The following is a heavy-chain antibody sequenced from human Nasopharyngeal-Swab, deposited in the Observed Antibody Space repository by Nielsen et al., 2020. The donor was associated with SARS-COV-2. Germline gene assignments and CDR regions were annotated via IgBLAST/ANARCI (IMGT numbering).Heavy chain of an antibody. CDR2: ISSDGSDK. J-gene: IGHJ6*03. CDR3: ARTDRGGSYFSQYYYMDV. D-gene: IGHD1-26*01. Sequence: GESLKISCATSGFTFSSYAMHWVRQAPGKGLEWVAVISSDGSDKFYADSVKGRFSISRDTSRSAVYLQMNSLRAEDTALYYCARTDRGGSYFSQYYYMDVWGTGTTVTVSS. V-gene: IGHV3-30*03. CDR1: GFTFSSYA.